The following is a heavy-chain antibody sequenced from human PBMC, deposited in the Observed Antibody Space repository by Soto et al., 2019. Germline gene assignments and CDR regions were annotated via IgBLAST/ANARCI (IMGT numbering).Heavy chain of an antibody. CDR3: ARVPDR. D-gene: IGHD2-2*01. V-gene: IGHV4-30-2*01. CDR2: IYHSGST. Sequence: TMSLTCAVSDGSISSGCYSWSWIRQPPGKGLEWIGYIYHSGSTYYNPSLKSRVTISVDRSKNQFSLKLSSVTAADTAVYYCARVPDRWGQGTLVTVSS. J-gene: IGHJ5*02. CDR1: DGSISSGCYS.